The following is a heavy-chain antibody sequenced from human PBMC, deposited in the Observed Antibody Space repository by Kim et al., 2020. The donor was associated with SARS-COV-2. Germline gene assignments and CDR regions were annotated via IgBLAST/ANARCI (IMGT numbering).Heavy chain of an antibody. Sequence: GGSLRLSCAASGFNFSSYSMNWVRQAPGKGLEWVSSISSGGSIIYYADSMKGGFIISRDNTRKSLYLQMNSLRAEDTAVYYCTRGDRDYFDYWGQGTLVPVSS. J-gene: IGHJ4*02. CDR2: ISSGGSII. CDR3: TRGDRDYFDY. V-gene: IGHV3-21*01. CDR1: GFNFSSYS. D-gene: IGHD2-21*02.